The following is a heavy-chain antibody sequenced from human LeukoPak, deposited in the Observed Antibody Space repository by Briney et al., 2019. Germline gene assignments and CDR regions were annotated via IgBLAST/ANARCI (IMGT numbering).Heavy chain of an antibody. Sequence: SETLSLTCTVSGGPISTYYWTWIRQPPGKGLEWIGYIYYSGSTNYNPSLKSRVTTSVDTSKNQFSLKLTSVTAADTAVYYCARGAVAGYLNAPLDYWGQGTLVTVSS. V-gene: IGHV4-59*01. D-gene: IGHD6-13*01. CDR2: IYYSGST. CDR3: ARGAVAGYLNAPLDY. CDR1: GGPISTYY. J-gene: IGHJ4*02.